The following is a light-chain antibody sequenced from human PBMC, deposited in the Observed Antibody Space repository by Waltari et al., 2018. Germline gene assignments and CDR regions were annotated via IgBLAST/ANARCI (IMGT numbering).Light chain of an antibody. CDR3: QQYNRAPWT. CDR2: KAS. CDR1: QGISSW. J-gene: IGKJ1*01. V-gene: IGKV1-5*03. Sequence: DIQMTQSPSSLSPSVGDRVTITCRASQGISSWLAWYQQKPGIAPNLLIYKASSVQRGVPSRFSGSGSGTDFTLTNSSLQPEDFATYYCQQYNRAPWTFGQGTKVDSK.